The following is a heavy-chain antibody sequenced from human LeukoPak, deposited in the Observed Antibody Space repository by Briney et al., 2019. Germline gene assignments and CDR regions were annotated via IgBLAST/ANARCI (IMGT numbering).Heavy chain of an antibody. CDR2: IHPNNGAT. CDR3: ARDGPAQMVEFDY. J-gene: IGHJ4*02. V-gene: IGHV1-2*02. Sequence: ASVKVSCKASGYTFSDTGWYLYWLRQAPGQGLECMGWIHPNNGATAYAQNFQGRVAMTRDTSISTAYMELRRLRPDDTAVYHCARDGPAQMVEFDYWGQGTLVTVSS. CDR1: GYTFSDTGWY. D-gene: IGHD3-10*01.